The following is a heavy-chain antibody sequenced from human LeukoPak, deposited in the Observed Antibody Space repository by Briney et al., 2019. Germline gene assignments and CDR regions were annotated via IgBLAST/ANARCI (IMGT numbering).Heavy chain of an antibody. Sequence: GGSLRLSCAASGFTFSSYSMNWVPHAPGKGLEGVSSIRSSSSYIYYAHSVKGRFTISRDNAKNSLYLQMNSLREEDTAVYYCARDRVRGVSGVWFDPWGQGTLVTVSS. CDR1: GFTFSSYS. V-gene: IGHV3-21*01. D-gene: IGHD3-10*01. CDR2: IRSSSSYI. J-gene: IGHJ5*02. CDR3: ARDRVRGVSGVWFDP.